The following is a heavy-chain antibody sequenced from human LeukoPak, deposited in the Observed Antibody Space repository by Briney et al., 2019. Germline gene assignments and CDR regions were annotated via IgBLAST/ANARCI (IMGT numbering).Heavy chain of an antibody. V-gene: IGHV3-48*03. J-gene: IGHJ4*02. CDR2: ISGGGRNT. D-gene: IGHD7-27*01. CDR3: ATVGRSTGGGH. CDR1: GCTFSICE. Sequence: GGALRLSCAASGCTFSICEMKWFRQAPPRGGEGVLCISGGGRNTHYAASVRGRFTISRDNTKNSLYLQMNILGADAAAFYYCATVGRSTGGGHWGQGTLVTVSS.